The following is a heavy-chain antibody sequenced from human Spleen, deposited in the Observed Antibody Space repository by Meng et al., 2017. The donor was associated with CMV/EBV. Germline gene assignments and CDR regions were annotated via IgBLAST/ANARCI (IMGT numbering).Heavy chain of an antibody. CDR2: IFHSGST. J-gene: IGHJ5*02. CDR1: GDSISSNY. D-gene: IGHD2-2*01. CDR3: ATSYQLLSDNWFDP. V-gene: IGHV4-59*04. Sequence: SETLSLTCTVSGDSISSNYWSWVRQPPGKGLEWIGFIFHSGSTYYNPSLKSRVTISVDTSKNQFSLRLNSVTAADTAVFYCATSYQLLSDNWFDPWGQGTLVTVSS.